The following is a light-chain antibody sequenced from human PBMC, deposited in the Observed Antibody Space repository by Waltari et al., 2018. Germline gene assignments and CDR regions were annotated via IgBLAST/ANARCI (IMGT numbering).Light chain of an antibody. CDR1: SSNIGTSF. Sequence: QSVLTQPPSASGTPGQRVTISCSGSSSNIGTSFVFWYQQLPGTAPKPPIYREDQRPSGVPVRFSGSRSGTSASLSISGLRSEDEAPYYCATWDDRLTGVFGGGTKLTVL. CDR3: ATWDDRLTGV. V-gene: IGLV1-47*01. CDR2: RED. J-gene: IGLJ2*01.